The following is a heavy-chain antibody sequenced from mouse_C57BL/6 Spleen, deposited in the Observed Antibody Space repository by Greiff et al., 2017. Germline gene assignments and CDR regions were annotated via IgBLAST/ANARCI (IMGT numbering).Heavy chain of an antibody. CDR2: INYDGSST. Sequence: EVLLVESEGGLVQPGRSMKLSCTASGFTFSDYYMAWVRQVPEKGLEWVANINYDGSSTYYLHSLKSSFIISRDNAKNILYLQMSSLKSEETATYYCARDGGLLRGDSFAYWGQGTTLTASS. CDR3: ARDGGLLRGDSFAY. D-gene: IGHD2-3*01. CDR1: GFTFSDYY. V-gene: IGHV5-16*01. J-gene: IGHJ2*01.